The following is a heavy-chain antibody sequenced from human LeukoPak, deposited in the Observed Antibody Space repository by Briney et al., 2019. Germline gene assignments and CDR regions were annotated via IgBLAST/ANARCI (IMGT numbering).Heavy chain of an antibody. Sequence: SQTLSLTCTVPGGSISSGGYYWSWIRQHPGKGLEWIGYIYYSGSTYYNPSLKSRVTISVDTSKNQFSLKLSSVTAADTAVYYCGRSNIDGSGTDLAFDIWGQGTMVTVSS. V-gene: IGHV4-31*03. CDR2: IYYSGST. CDR3: GRSNIDGSGTDLAFDI. D-gene: IGHD3-10*01. J-gene: IGHJ3*02. CDR1: GGSISSGGYY.